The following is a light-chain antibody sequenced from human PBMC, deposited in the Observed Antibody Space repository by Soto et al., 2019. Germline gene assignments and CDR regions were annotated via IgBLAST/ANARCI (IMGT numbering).Light chain of an antibody. CDR2: LKSDGSH. CDR1: SGHSSYA. V-gene: IGLV4-69*01. J-gene: IGLJ2*01. CDR3: QTWGTGVI. Sequence: QPVLTQSPSASASLGASVKLTCTLSSGHSSYAIAWHQQQPEKGPRYLMKLKSDGSHSKGDGIPDRFSGSSSGAERYLTISSLQSEDEADYYCQTWGTGVIFGGGTQLTVL.